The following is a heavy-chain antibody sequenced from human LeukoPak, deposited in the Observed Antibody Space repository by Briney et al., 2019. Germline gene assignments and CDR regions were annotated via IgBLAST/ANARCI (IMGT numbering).Heavy chain of an antibody. CDR1: GGSISSYY. D-gene: IGHD6-19*01. Sequence: SETLSLTCTASGGSISSYYWSWIRQPPGKGLEWIGYIYYSGSTNYNPSLKSRVTISVDTSKNQFSLKLSSVTAADTAVYYCARVEQWLGRAFDYWGQGTLVTVSS. J-gene: IGHJ4*02. CDR3: ARVEQWLGRAFDY. V-gene: IGHV4-59*01. CDR2: IYYSGST.